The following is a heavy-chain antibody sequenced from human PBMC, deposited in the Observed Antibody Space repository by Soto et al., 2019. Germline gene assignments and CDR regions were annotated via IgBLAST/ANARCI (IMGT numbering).Heavy chain of an antibody. V-gene: IGHV3-23*01. CDR2: ISDSGST. CDR3: AKGGLGDCSTTSCLFHFDD. CDR1: GFTFSRYA. D-gene: IGHD2-2*01. Sequence: GGSLRLSCTASGFTFSRYAMSWVRQAPGKGLEWVSTISDSGSTYYAESVKGRLTISRDNSKHTLCLQMNSLRAEDTAVYYCAKGGLGDCSTTSCLFHFDDWGLGARVNVAS. J-gene: IGHJ4*02.